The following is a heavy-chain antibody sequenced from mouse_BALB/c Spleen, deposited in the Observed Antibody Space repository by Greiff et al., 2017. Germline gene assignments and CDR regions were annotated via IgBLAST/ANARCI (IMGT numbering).Heavy chain of an antibody. V-gene: IGHV1-87*01. J-gene: IGHJ4*01. CDR3: ARWNGNYEDYAMDY. Sequence: SGAELARPGASVKLSCKASGYTFTSYWMQWVKQRPGQGLEWIGAIYPGDGDTRYTQKFKGKATLTADKSSSTAYMQLSSLASEDSAVYYCARWNGNYEDYAMDYWGQGTSVTVSS. CDR2: IYPGDGDT. D-gene: IGHD2-1*01. CDR1: GYTFTSYW.